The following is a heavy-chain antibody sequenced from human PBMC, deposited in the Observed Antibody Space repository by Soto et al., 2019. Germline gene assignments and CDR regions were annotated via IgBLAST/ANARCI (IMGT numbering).Heavy chain of an antibody. CDR3: ARAIVWYGGRIFDS. V-gene: IGHV4-31*03. CDR2: IYYTGKT. Sequence: QVQLQESGPGLVKPSQTLSLTCTVSGGSINSEGYYWSWIRQHPGKGLEWLGYIYYTGKTYYKFYLTRRLSISVDTTNNQFSLKLTSVTAPDTAVYYCARAIVWYGGRIFDSRGQGTLVTVSS. CDR1: GGSINSEGYY. J-gene: IGHJ4*02. D-gene: IGHD4-17*01.